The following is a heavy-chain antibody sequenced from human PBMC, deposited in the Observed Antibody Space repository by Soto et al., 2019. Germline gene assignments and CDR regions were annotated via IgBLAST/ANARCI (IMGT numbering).Heavy chain of an antibody. CDR2: IDPSDSST. Sequence: PXESLKISCKGSGYTFTSYWITWVRQMPGKGLEWMGRIDPSDSSTNYSPSFQGHVTISTDKSISTAHLQWSSLKVSDTAMYYCAATGYTYGYHFDHWGQGTQVTVSS. CDR3: AATGYTYGYHFDH. D-gene: IGHD5-18*01. J-gene: IGHJ4*02. CDR1: GYTFTSYW. V-gene: IGHV5-10-1*01.